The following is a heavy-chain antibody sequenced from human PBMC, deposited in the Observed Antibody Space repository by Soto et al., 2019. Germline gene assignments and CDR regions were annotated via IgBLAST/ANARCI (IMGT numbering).Heavy chain of an antibody. CDR3: AKAREEGWFDP. J-gene: IGHJ5*02. D-gene: IGHD1-26*01. CDR1: GFTFSSYG. CDR2: ISYDGSNK. V-gene: IGHV3-30*18. Sequence: QVQLVESGGGVVQPGRSLRLSCAASGFTFSSYGMHWVRQATGKGLEWVAVISYDGSNKYYADSVKGRVTISRDNSKNTLYLQMNSLRAEDTAVYYCAKAREEGWFDPWGQGTLVTVSS.